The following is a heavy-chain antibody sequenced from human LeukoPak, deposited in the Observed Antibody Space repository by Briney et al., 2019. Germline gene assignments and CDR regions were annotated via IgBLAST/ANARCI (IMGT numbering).Heavy chain of an antibody. CDR1: GYTFTSYY. CDR2: INPSGGST. CDR3: ARLGGYSYGWPALDI. J-gene: IGHJ3*02. Sequence: ASVKVSCKASGYTFTSYYMHWVRQAPRQGLEWMGIINPSGGSTSYAQKFQGRVTMTRDTSTSTVYMELSSLRSEDTAVYYCARLGGYSYGWPALDIWGQGTMVTVSS. D-gene: IGHD5-18*01. V-gene: IGHV1-46*01.